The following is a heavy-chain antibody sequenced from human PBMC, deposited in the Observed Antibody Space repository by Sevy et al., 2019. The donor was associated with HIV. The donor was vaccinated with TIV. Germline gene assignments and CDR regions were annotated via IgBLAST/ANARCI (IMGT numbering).Heavy chain of an antibody. Sequence: GSLRLSCAASGFTFSDYYMSWIRQAPGKGLEWVSYISSSGSTIYYADSVKGRFTISRDNAKNSLYLQMNSLRAEDTAVYYCARDYCSGGSCYKLPDYWGQGTLVTVSS. J-gene: IGHJ4*02. CDR2: ISSSGSTI. CDR3: ARDYCSGGSCYKLPDY. V-gene: IGHV3-11*01. CDR1: GFTFSDYY. D-gene: IGHD2-15*01.